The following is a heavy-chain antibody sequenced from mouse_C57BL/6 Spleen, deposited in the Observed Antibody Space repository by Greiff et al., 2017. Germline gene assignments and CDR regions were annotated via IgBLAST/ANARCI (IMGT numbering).Heavy chain of an antibody. Sequence: QVQLKQPGAELVKPGASVKMSCKASGYTFTSYWITWVKQRPGQGLEWIGDIYPGSGSTNYNEKFKSKATLTVDTSSSTAYMQLSSLTSEDSAVYYCASGYDWNYAMDYWGQGTSVTVSS. CDR1: GYTFTSYW. CDR3: ASGYDWNYAMDY. J-gene: IGHJ4*01. D-gene: IGHD2-2*01. V-gene: IGHV1-55*01. CDR2: IYPGSGST.